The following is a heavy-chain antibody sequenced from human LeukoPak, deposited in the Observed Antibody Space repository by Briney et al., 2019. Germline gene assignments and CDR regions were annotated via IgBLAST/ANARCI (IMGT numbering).Heavy chain of an antibody. Sequence: SETLSLTCTVSGGSISSYYWSWIRQPAGKGLEWIGRIYTSGSTNYNPSFKSRVTMSVDTSKNQFSLKLSSVTAADTAVYYCARGSPRRDGYHTYWYFDLWGRGTLVTVSS. CDR3: ARGSPRRDGYHTYWYFDL. V-gene: IGHV4-4*07. J-gene: IGHJ2*01. D-gene: IGHD5-24*01. CDR2: IYTSGST. CDR1: GGSISSYY.